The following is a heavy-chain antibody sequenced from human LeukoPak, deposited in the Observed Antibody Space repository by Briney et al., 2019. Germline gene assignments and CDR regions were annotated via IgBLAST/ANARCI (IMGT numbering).Heavy chain of an antibody. CDR1: GFTFSDYY. D-gene: IGHD2-2*01. Sequence: GGSLRLSCAASGFTFSDYYMSWIRQAPGKGLEWVSYISSSGSTIYYADSVKGRFTISRDNAKNSLYLQMNSLRAEDTAVYYCASGYCSSTSCAAREDYWGQGTLVIVSS. CDR2: ISSSGSTI. V-gene: IGHV3-11*04. CDR3: ASGYCSSTSCAAREDY. J-gene: IGHJ4*02.